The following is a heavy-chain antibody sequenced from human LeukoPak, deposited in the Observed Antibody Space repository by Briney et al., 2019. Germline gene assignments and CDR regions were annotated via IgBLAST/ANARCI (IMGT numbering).Heavy chain of an antibody. CDR2: ISGSGGST. V-gene: IGHV3-23*01. J-gene: IGHJ4*02. Sequence: GGALRLSCAASGCTFSSYAMSWVRQAPGKGLEWVSAISGSGGSTYYADSVKGGFTISRENYKKTLYLQMNSLRAEDTAVYYCAKLRGQLVPTHFDYWGQGTLVTVSS. D-gene: IGHD6-13*01. CDR3: AKLRGQLVPTHFDY. CDR1: GCTFSSYA.